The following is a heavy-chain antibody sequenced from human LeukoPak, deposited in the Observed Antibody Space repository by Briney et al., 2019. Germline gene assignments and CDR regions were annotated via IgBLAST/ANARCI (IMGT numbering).Heavy chain of an antibody. Sequence: QTGRSLRLSCAASGFIFDDYAMHWVRQAPGKGLEWVSGISWNSGSIGYADSVKGRFTISRDNAKNSLYLQMNSLRAEDTALYYCAKDGGSYGLEEFDYWGQGTLVTVSS. D-gene: IGHD1-26*01. CDR2: ISWNSGSI. CDR3: AKDGGSYGLEEFDY. J-gene: IGHJ4*02. V-gene: IGHV3-9*01. CDR1: GFIFDDYA.